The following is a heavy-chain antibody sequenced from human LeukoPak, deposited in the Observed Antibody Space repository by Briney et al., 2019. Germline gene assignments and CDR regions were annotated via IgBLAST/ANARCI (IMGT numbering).Heavy chain of an antibody. J-gene: IGHJ3*02. D-gene: IGHD1-26*01. CDR1: GGSISSSSYY. Sequence: PSETLSLTCTVSGGSISSSSYYWGWIRQPPGKGLEWIGSIYYSGSTYYNPSLKSRVTISVDTSKNQFSLKLSPVTAADTAVYYCARTLGALDAFDIWGQGTMVTVSS. CDR3: ARTLGALDAFDI. V-gene: IGHV4-39*01. CDR2: IYYSGST.